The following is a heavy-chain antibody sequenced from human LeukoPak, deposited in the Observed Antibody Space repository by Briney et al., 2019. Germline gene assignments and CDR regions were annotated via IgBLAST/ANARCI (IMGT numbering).Heavy chain of an antibody. CDR3: AKDLYDYVWGSWSGYFDY. CDR2: IKQDGSEK. Sequence: GGSLRLSCAASGFTFSSYWMSWVRQAPGKGLEWVANIKQDGSEKYYVDSVKGRFTISRDNSKNTLYLQMNSLRAEDTAVYYCAKDLYDYVWGSWSGYFDYWGQGTLVTVSS. J-gene: IGHJ4*02. CDR1: GFTFSSYW. D-gene: IGHD3-16*01. V-gene: IGHV3-7*01.